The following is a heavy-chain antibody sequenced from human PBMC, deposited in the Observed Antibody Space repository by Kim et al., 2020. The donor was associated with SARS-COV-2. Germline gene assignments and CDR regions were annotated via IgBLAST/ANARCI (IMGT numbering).Heavy chain of an antibody. Sequence: GGSLRLSCAASGFTFSSYAMHWVRQAPGKGLEWVAVIWYDGSNKYYADSVKGRFTISRDNSKNTLYLQMNSLRAEDTAVYYCAKSSYYDSSGYSDYWGQGTLVTVSS. CDR1: GFTFSSYA. V-gene: IGHV3-33*06. J-gene: IGHJ4*02. CDR3: AKSSYYDSSGYSDY. D-gene: IGHD3-22*01. CDR2: IWYDGSNK.